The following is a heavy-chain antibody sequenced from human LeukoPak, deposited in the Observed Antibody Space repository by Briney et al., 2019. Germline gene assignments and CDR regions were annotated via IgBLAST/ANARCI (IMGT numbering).Heavy chain of an antibody. J-gene: IGHJ6*03. CDR1: GGSISSYY. Sequence: PSETLSLTCTVSGGSISSYYWSWIRQPPGKGLEWTGYIYYSGSTNYNPSLKSRVTISVDTSKNQFSLKLSSVTAADTAVYYCARVAVAGFDYYYYMDVWGKGTTVTVSS. CDR2: IYYSGST. CDR3: ARVAVAGFDYYYYMDV. V-gene: IGHV4-59*01. D-gene: IGHD6-19*01.